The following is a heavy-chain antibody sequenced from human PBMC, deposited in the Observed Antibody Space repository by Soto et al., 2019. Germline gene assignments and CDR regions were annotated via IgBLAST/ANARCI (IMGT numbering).Heavy chain of an antibody. D-gene: IGHD3-22*01. CDR2: IHSDGST. CDR3: VTSGYYDRSGDD. CDR1: GFSVIGNY. V-gene: IGHV3-53*01. Sequence: EVQLVEAGGGLIQPGGSLRLSCAVSGFSVIGNYMNWVRQAPGKGLDWVSIIHSDGSTFYASSVKGRFTISRDTSRNTVYLQMNSLRDGDTAVYYCVTSGYYDRSGDDWGQGTLVTVSS. J-gene: IGHJ4*02.